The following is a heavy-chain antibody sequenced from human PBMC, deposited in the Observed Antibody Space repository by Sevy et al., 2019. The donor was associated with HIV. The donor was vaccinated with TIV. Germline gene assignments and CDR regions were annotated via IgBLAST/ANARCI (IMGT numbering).Heavy chain of an antibody. J-gene: IGHJ4*02. CDR1: GGSISSSSYY. V-gene: IGHV4-39*01. Sequence: SETLSLTCTVSGGSISSSSYYWGWIRQPRGKGLEWIGSIYYSGSTYYNPSLKSRVTISVDTSKNQFSLKLSSVTAADTAVYYCARLTTVTTGDYWGQRTLVTVSS. CDR2: IYYSGST. D-gene: IGHD4-4*01. CDR3: ARLTTVTTGDY.